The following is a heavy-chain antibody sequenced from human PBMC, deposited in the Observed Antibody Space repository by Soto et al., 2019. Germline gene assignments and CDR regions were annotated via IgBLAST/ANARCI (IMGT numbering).Heavy chain of an antibody. CDR2: ISWNSGSI. CDR3: AKGEGIAAAGTGRGRWSDP. J-gene: IGHJ5*02. D-gene: IGHD6-25*01. CDR1: GFTFDDYA. V-gene: IGHV3-9*01. Sequence: EVQLVESGGGLVQPGRSLRLSCAASGFTFDDYAMHWVRQAPGKGLEWVSGISWNSGSIGYADSVKGRFTISRDNAKNSLYLQMNSLRAEDRALYYCAKGEGIAAAGTGRGRWSDPWGQGTLVTVSS.